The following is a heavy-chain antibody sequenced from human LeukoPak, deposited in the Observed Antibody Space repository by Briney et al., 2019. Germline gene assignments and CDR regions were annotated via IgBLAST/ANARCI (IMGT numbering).Heavy chain of an antibody. CDR3: ARWGIAVAYFDY. Sequence: SETLSLTCAVYGGSFSGYYWSWIRQPPGKGLEWIGEINHSGSTNYNPSLKSRVTISVDTSKNQFSLKLSSVTAADTAVYYCARWGIAVAYFDYWGQGTLVTVSS. J-gene: IGHJ4*02. D-gene: IGHD6-19*01. CDR1: GGSFSGYY. V-gene: IGHV4-34*01. CDR2: INHSGST.